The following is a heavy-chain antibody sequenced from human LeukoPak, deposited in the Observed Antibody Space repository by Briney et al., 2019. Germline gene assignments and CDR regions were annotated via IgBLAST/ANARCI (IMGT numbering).Heavy chain of an antibody. CDR3: ARVVGGNYYGSETDDY. J-gene: IGHJ4*02. Sequence: GASVKVSCKASGYTFTGYYMHWVRQAPGQGLEWMGWLNPNSGGTNYAQKFQGRVTMTRDTSISTDYMELSRLRSDDTAVYYCARVVGGNYYGSETDDYWGQGTLVTVSS. CDR1: GYTFTGYY. CDR2: LNPNSGGT. D-gene: IGHD3-10*01. V-gene: IGHV1-2*02.